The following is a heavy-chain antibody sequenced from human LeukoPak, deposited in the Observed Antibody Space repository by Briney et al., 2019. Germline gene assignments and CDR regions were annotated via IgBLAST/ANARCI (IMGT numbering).Heavy chain of an antibody. V-gene: IGHV3-23*01. J-gene: IGHJ6*04. CDR1: GFTFSSYA. CDR3: AKSYGSSLNIRVDV. CDR2: ISGSGGST. Sequence: PGGSLRLSCAASGFTFSSYAMSWVRQAPGKGLEWVSAISGSGGSTYYADSAKGRFTISRDNSKNTLYLQMNSLRAEDTAVYYCAKSYGSSLNIRVDVWGKGTTVTVSS. D-gene: IGHD6-6*01.